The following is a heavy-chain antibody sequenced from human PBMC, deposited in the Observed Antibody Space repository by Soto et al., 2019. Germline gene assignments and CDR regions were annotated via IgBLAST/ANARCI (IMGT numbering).Heavy chain of an antibody. V-gene: IGHV3-11*05. CDR2: ISSSIKST. CDR3: ARDATGSYSYFDY. D-gene: IGHD1-26*01. CDR1: GFTFSDYY. J-gene: IGHJ4*02. Sequence: PGGSLRLSCAASGFTFSDYYMSWIRQAPGKGLEWVSYISSSIKSTNYADSVKGRFTISRDNAKNSLYLQMNSLRAEDTAVYYCARDATGSYSYFDYWGQGTLVTVSS.